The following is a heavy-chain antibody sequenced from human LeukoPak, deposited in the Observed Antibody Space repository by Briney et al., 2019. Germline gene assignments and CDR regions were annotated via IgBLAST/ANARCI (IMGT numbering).Heavy chain of an antibody. D-gene: IGHD6-13*01. V-gene: IGHV1-69*05. CDR3: ARDPIAAAGNFDY. CDR2: IIPIFGTA. CDR1: GGTFSSYA. J-gene: IGHJ4*02. Sequence: SVKVSCKASGGTFSSYAISWVRQAPGKGLEWMGRIIPIFGTANYAQKFQGRVTITTDESTSTAYMELSSLRSEDTAVYYCARDPIAAAGNFDYWGQGTLVTVSS.